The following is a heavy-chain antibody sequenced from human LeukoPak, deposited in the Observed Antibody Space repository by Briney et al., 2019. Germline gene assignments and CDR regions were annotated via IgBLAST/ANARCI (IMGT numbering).Heavy chain of an antibody. D-gene: IGHD3-3*01. V-gene: IGHV4-59*08. J-gene: IGHJ4*02. CDR1: GCSISTYY. Sequence: KPSETLSLTCTVSGCSISTYYWSWIRQPPGKGLEWIGYNYYSGTTIPHPSLKSRVTISVDTSKNQFSLNLRSVTAADTAVYYCARHGGSGSFDYWGQGTLVTVSS. CDR3: ARHGGSGSFDY. CDR2: NYYSGTT.